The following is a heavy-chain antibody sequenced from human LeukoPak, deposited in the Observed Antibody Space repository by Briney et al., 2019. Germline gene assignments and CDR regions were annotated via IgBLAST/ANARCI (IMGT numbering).Heavy chain of an antibody. Sequence: PRGSPRLSPTASGFTPSSSWMHWVREAPGEGLMWVSRIFSDGGIIIYVHSVRGRFTISRDNAKNPLYLQMNSLRADDTAVYYCAKDRFSGVRDLGYGGQGTRVTVSS. D-gene: IGHD3-10*01. J-gene: IGHJ4*02. CDR2: IFSDGGII. CDR3: AKDRFSGVRDLGY. V-gene: IGHV3-74*01. CDR1: GFTPSSSW.